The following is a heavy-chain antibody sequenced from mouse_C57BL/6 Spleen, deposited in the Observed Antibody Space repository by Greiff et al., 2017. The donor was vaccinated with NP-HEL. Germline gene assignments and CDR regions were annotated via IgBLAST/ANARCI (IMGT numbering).Heavy chain of an antibody. J-gene: IGHJ2*01. CDR2: IDPSDSYT. V-gene: IGHV1-50*01. CDR1: GYTFTSYW. CDR3: AREGGTTRPYYVDY. Sequence: QVQLQQPGAELVKPGASVKLSCKASGYTFTSYWMQWVKQRPGQGLEWIGEIDPSDSYTNYNQKFKGKATLTVDTSSSTAYMQLSSLTSEDSAVYYCAREGGTTRPYYVDYWGQGTTLTVSS.